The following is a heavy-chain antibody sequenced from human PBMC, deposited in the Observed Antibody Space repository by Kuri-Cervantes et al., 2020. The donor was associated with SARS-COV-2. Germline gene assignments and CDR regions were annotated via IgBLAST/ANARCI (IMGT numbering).Heavy chain of an antibody. Sequence: ASVKVSCKASGYTFTSYAMNWVRQAPGQGLEWMGWINTNTGNPTYAQGFTGRFVFSLDTSVSTAYLQISSLKAEDTAVYYCARTLDYYDSSGYYMTGDYFDYWGQGPLVTVSS. V-gene: IGHV7-4-1*02. CDR1: GYTFTSYA. D-gene: IGHD3-22*01. CDR3: ARTLDYYDSSGYYMTGDYFDY. CDR2: INTNTGNP. J-gene: IGHJ4*02.